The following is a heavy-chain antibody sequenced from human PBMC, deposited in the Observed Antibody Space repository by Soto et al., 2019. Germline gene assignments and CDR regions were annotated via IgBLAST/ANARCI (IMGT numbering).Heavy chain of an antibody. Sequence: EVQLVESGGGLIQPGGSLRLSCAVSGFTVSNNYMSWVRQAPGKGLEGVSVIYSGGYTAYGDSVKGRFTISRDNSKNTIYLKRISLGAGHAGFYYGATQPGGGGYWGQGTLVTVSS. D-gene: IGHD2-2*01. CDR1: GFTVSNNY. CDR2: IYSGGYT. J-gene: IGHJ4*02. CDR3: ATQPGGGGY. V-gene: IGHV3-53*01.